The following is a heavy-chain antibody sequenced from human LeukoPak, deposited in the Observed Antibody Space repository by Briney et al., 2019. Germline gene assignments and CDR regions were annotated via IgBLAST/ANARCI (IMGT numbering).Heavy chain of an antibody. V-gene: IGHV3-74*01. Sequence: GGSLRLSCAASGFTFSSYWMHWVRQAPGKGLVWVSRSNSDGSSTRYADSVKGRFTISRDNAKKTLYLQMNSLRAEDTAVYYCARVGGYSGYDSAHYYYYYMDVWGKGTTVTVSS. J-gene: IGHJ6*03. CDR1: GFTFSSYW. D-gene: IGHD5-12*01. CDR3: ARVGGYSGYDSAHYYYYYMDV. CDR2: SNSDGSST.